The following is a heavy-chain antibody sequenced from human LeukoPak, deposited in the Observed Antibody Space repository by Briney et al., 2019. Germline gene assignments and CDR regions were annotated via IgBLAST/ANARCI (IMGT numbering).Heavy chain of an antibody. CDR3: AREVGTPQAFDI. J-gene: IGHJ3*02. D-gene: IGHD1-26*01. Sequence: GGSLRLSCAASGLTFNNGWMTWVRQAPGKGLEWVSYINSRSSTIYYADSVRGRFTISRDNAKNSLYLQMNSLKAEDTAIYYCAREVGTPQAFDIWGQGTMVTVSS. V-gene: IGHV3-48*01. CDR2: INSRSSTI. CDR1: GLTFNNGW.